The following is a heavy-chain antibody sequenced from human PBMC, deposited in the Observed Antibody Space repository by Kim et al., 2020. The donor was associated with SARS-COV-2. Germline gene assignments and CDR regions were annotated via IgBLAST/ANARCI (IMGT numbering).Heavy chain of an antibody. J-gene: IGHJ4*02. Sequence: GGSLRLSCAASGFTASGSYMNWVRQAPGKGLEWVSVIYSGGTTYYADSVKGRFTIAGDSFKNTLYLQMNSLRDEDTAVYYCVVRYYDSSGYFSYYFDYWGQGTLGAVSS. CDR3: VVRYYDSSGYFSYYFDY. CDR1: GFTASGSY. CDR2: IYSGGTT. V-gene: IGHV3-66*02. D-gene: IGHD3-22*01.